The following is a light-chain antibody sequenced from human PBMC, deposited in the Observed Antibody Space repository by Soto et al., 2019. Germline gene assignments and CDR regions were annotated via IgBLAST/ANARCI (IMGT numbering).Light chain of an antibody. CDR2: GAS. CDR1: QSISSS. V-gene: IGKV3-15*01. Sequence: EIVMTQSPATLSLSPGERATLSCRASQSISSSLAWYQHKAGQAPRLLIHGASTRATGIPDRFSGSGSGTEFALTISSLQTEDCAVYYCQQRSNWPLTFGGGTKVEIK. J-gene: IGKJ4*01. CDR3: QQRSNWPLT.